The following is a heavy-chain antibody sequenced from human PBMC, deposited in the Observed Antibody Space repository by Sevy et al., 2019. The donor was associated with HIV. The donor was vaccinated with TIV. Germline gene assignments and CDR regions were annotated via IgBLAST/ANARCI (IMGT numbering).Heavy chain of an antibody. CDR2: INPKSGAT. CDR1: GYSFSDSGYY. CDR3: ARESYDFWTGPVDYDYGMDV. J-gene: IGHJ6*02. D-gene: IGHD3-3*01. V-gene: IGHV1-2*02. Sequence: ASVKVSCKASGYSFSDSGYYVHLVRQAPGQGLEWMGWINPKSGATKYAQKFQGRVTMTRDTSVSTANMELTRLTSDDTAVYYCARESYDFWTGPVDYDYGMDVWGQGTTVTVSS.